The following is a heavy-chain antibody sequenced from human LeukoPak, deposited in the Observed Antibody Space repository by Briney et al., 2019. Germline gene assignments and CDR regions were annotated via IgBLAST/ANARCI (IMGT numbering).Heavy chain of an antibody. CDR1: GFTFSSYG. Sequence: GGSLRLSCAAPGFTFSSYGMHWVRQAPGKGLEWVAVISYDGSNKYYADSVKGRFTISRDNSKNTLYLQMNSLRAEDTAVYYCAKDSWYGDYGYWGQGTLVTVSS. D-gene: IGHD4-17*01. CDR3: AKDSWYGDYGY. J-gene: IGHJ4*02. V-gene: IGHV3-30*18. CDR2: ISYDGSNK.